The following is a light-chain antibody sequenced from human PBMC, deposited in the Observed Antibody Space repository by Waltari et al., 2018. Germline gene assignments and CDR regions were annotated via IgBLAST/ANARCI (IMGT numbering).Light chain of an antibody. Sequence: EIVMTQSPATLSVSPGERATLSCRASQSVNSNLAWYQQKPGQAPRLLIYGASTRATGIPVRFSGSGSGTEFTLTISSLQSEDFAVYYCQQYNNWPGTFGQGTKLEIK. V-gene: IGKV3-15*01. J-gene: IGKJ2*01. CDR2: GAS. CDR3: QQYNNWPGT. CDR1: QSVNSN.